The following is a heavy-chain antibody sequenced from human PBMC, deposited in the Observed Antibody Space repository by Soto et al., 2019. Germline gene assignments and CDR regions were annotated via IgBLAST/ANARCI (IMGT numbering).Heavy chain of an antibody. CDR3: ARSVEGHFDY. V-gene: IGHV3-48*02. Sequence: EVQLVESGGDLVQRGGSLRLSCAASGFTFNIYSMNWVRQAPGKGLEWFSYITSDTKTIKYADSVKGRFTISRDNAKNSVYLQMNSLRDEDTAGYYCARSVEGHFDYWGQGTVVTVSS. CDR2: ITSDTKTI. CDR1: GFTFNIYS. J-gene: IGHJ4*02. D-gene: IGHD6-19*01.